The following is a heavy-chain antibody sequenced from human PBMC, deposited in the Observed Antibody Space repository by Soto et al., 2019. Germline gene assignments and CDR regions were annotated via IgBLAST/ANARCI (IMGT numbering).Heavy chain of an antibody. J-gene: IGHJ4*02. CDR1: GGTFASFG. V-gene: IGHV1-18*01. CDR3: ARDQESITDRILQY. CDR2: ISAYNGNT. D-gene: IGHD3-10*01. Sequence: ASVKVSCKASGGTFASFGFSCVRQAPGQGLEWLGWISAYNGNTHYAQKVRDRVTLTTDTSTNTAYMELRSLTSDDTAVYYCARDQESITDRILQYWGQGTRVTVSS.